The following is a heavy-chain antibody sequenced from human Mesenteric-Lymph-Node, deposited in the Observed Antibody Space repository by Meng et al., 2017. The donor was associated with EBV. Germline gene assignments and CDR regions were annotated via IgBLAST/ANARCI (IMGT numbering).Heavy chain of an antibody. CDR2: IFYTGST. D-gene: IGHD3-10*01. Sequence: QVLLQESGPGLVKPSPTLSPTCAVPGGSISSGGYYWSWIRQPPGKGLGWIGYIFYTGSTSYNPSLKSRVTMSVDTSKNQFSLKLNSVTAADTAVYYCARGTVLVYWGQGIMVTVSA. V-gene: IGHV4-30-4*01. J-gene: IGHJ4*02. CDR1: GGSISSGGYY. CDR3: ARGTVLVY.